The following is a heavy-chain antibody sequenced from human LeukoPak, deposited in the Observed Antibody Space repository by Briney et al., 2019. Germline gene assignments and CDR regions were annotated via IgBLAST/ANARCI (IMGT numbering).Heavy chain of an antibody. Sequence: GGSLRLSCAASGFTFSSYAMSWVRQAPGKGLEWVSAISGSGGSTYYADSVKGRFTISRDNSKNTLYPQMNSLRAEDTAVHYCAMGVDTAMVGPFDYWGQGTLVTVSS. CDR3: AMGVDTAMVGPFDY. D-gene: IGHD5-18*01. CDR2: ISGSGGST. V-gene: IGHV3-23*01. CDR1: GFTFSSYA. J-gene: IGHJ4*02.